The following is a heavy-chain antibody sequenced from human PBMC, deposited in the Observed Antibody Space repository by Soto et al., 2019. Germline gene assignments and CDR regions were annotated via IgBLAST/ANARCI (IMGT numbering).Heavy chain of an antibody. CDR3: ARDGGFHDFDN. CDR1: DHVFTISY. D-gene: IGHD3-16*01. Sequence: QVQLVQSGAEVRKPGATVKVSCKASDHVFTISYFHWVRQAPGQGLEWMGRIIPSRGWTIYAQKFQGRITMTRDTSTSTVYMELSSLTSEDTALYYCARDGGFHDFDNWGQGSRVTVSS. J-gene: IGHJ4*02. CDR2: IIPSRGWT. V-gene: IGHV1-46*01.